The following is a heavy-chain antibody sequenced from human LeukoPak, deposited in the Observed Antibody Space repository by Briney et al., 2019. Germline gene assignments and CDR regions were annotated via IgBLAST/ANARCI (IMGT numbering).Heavy chain of an antibody. CDR3: ANSRDDYGYYYGMDV. CDR2: MNTSGGS. V-gene: IGHV4-4*07. CDR1: GGSISRNY. Sequence: SETLSLTCTVSGGSISRNYWSWIRQPARKGLEWIWRMNTSGGSNYNPSLKSRVTMSVDTSKNQFSLKLSSVTAADTAVYDCANSRDDYGYYYGMDVWGQGTTVTVSS. D-gene: IGHD4-17*01. J-gene: IGHJ6*02.